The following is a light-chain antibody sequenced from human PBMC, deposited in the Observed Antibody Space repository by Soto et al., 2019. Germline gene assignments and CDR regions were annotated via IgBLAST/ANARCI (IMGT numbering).Light chain of an antibody. J-gene: IGKJ2*01. V-gene: IGKV3-20*01. CDR2: GAS. CDR1: QSVSRSY. Sequence: ELVLTQSPGTLSLSPGDRATLSCRASQSVSRSYLAWYHHKPGQAPRLLIYGASSRATGIPDRFSGSGSATDFTLTISRLEPEDFAVYYCQQYGSSPPYTFGQGTKLEIK. CDR3: QQYGSSPPYT.